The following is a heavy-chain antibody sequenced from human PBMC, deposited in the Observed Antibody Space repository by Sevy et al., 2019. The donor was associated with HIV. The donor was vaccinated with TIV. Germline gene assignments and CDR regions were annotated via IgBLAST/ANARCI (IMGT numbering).Heavy chain of an antibody. J-gene: IGHJ5*02. V-gene: IGHV4-30-4*01. D-gene: IGHD3-9*01. CDR3: ARQRIKYDILTGYSNGNKFDP. Sequence: SETLSLTCTVSAGSISSGDYYWSWIRQPPGKGLEWIGYIYYSGSTYYNPSLKSRVTISVDTSKNQFSLKLSSVTAADTAVYYCARQRIKYDILTGYSNGNKFDPWGQGTLVTVSS. CDR2: IYYSGST. CDR1: AGSISSGDYY.